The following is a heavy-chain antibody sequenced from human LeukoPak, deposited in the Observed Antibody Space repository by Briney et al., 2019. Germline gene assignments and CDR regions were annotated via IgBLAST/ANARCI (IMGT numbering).Heavy chain of an antibody. Sequence: GGSLRLSCAASGFTISSYGMSWVRQAPGKGLEWVADIKQDGSEKYYVDSVKGRFTISRDNAKNSLNLQMNSLRVEDTAVYYCARDRIGWFDYWGQGTLVTVSS. CDR2: IKQDGSEK. V-gene: IGHV3-7*01. D-gene: IGHD2-15*01. CDR3: ARDRIGWFDY. J-gene: IGHJ4*02. CDR1: GFTISSYG.